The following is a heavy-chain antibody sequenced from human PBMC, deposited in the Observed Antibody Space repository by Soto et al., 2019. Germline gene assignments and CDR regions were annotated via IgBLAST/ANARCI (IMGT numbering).Heavy chain of an antibody. CDR1: GFTFSSYS. V-gene: IGHV3-48*01. Sequence: GGSLRLSCAASGFTFSSYSMNWVRQAPGKGLEWVSYISSSSSTIYYADSVKGRFTISRDNAKNSLYLQMNSLRAEDTAVYYCARSRAIFGVVIAYWGQGTLVTVSS. CDR2: ISSSSSTI. D-gene: IGHD3-3*01. J-gene: IGHJ4*02. CDR3: ARSRAIFGVVIAY.